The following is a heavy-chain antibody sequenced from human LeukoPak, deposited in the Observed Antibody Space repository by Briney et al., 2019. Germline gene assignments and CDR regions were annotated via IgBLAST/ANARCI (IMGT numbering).Heavy chain of an antibody. V-gene: IGHV3-21*01. CDR2: ISSSSSYI. D-gene: IGHD5-12*01. CDR1: GFTFSSYS. Sequence: GGSLRLSCAASGFTFSSYSMNWVRQAPGKGLEWVSSISSSSSYIYYADSVKGRFTISRDNAKNSLYLQMSSLRAEDTAVYYCAKGYSGYDVFDYWGQGTLVTVSS. CDR3: AKGYSGYDVFDY. J-gene: IGHJ4*02.